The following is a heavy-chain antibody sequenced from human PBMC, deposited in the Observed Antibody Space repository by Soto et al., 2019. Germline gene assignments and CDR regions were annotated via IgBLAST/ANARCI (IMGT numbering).Heavy chain of an antibody. CDR1: GGSFSGYY. CDR2: INHSGST. Sequence: SETLSLTCAVYGGSFSGYYWSWIRQPPGKGLEWIGEINHSGSTNYNPSLKSRVTISVDTSKNQFSLKLSSVTAADTAVYYCATGARLWFGELFNYYYGMDVWGQGTTVTVSS. V-gene: IGHV4-34*01. D-gene: IGHD3-10*01. CDR3: ATGARLWFGELFNYYYGMDV. J-gene: IGHJ6*02.